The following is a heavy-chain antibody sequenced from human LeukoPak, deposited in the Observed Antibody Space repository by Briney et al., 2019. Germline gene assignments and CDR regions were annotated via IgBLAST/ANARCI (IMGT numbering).Heavy chain of an antibody. V-gene: IGHV3-23*01. CDR1: GFTLSSYA. CDR2: ISGSGDGR. J-gene: IGHJ4*02. CDR3: AKGLSPHSSGYYFDY. Sequence: GGSLRLSCAASGFTLSSYAMSWVRQVPGKGLEWVSSISGSGDGRYNGESVKGRFTISRDNSKNTVYLQMNSLRAEDTAVYYCAKGLSPHSSGYYFDYWGQGTLVIVSS. D-gene: IGHD3-22*01.